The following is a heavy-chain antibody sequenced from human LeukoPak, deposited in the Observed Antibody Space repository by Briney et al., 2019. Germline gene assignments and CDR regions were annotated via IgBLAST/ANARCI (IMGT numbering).Heavy chain of an antibody. J-gene: IGHJ5*02. CDR3: ARDVEDWNYMGFDP. CDR2: IYYSGST. CDR1: GGSISSGGYY. V-gene: IGHV4-31*03. Sequence: SETLSLTCTVSGGSISSGGYYWSWIRQHPGKGLERIGYIYYSGSTYYNPSLKSRVTISVDTSKNQFSLKLSSVTAADTAVYYCARDVEDWNYMGFDPWGQGTLVTVSS. D-gene: IGHD1-7*01.